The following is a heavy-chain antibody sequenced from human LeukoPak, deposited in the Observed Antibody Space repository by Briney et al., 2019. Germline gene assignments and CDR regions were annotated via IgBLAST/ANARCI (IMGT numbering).Heavy chain of an antibody. CDR2: VSWNGAYT. D-gene: IGHD3-10*01. CDR3: ARRKGPYGSGTYYDS. V-gene: IGHV3-20*04. J-gene: IGHJ4*02. CDR1: GFPFDDYG. Sequence: GGSLRLSCAASGFPFDDYGMSWVRLAPGKGLEWVSDVSWNGAYTEYADSVRGRFTISRDNAKKSLYLQMNSLRVDDTALYYCARRKGPYGSGTYYDSWGQGTLVSVSS.